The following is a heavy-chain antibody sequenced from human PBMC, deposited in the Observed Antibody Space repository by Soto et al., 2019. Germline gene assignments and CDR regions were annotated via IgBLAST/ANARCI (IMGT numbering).Heavy chain of an antibody. V-gene: IGHV4-59*08. D-gene: IGHD2-2*01. CDR2: IYYSGST. Sequence: SETLSLTCTVSGGSISSYYWSWIRQPPGKGLEWIGYIYYSGSTNYNPSLKSRVTISVDTSKNQFSLKLSSVTAADTAVYYCARRQEIYCSSTSCPYYYYYYMDVWGKGTTVTVSS. CDR3: ARRQEIYCSSTSCPYYYYYYMDV. CDR1: GGSISSYY. J-gene: IGHJ6*03.